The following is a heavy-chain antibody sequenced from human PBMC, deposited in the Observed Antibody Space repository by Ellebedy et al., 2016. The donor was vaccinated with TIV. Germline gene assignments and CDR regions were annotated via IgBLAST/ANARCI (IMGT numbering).Heavy chain of an antibody. CDR2: ISYDGNNK. V-gene: IGHV3-30*04. CDR1: GFTFSHHA. J-gene: IGHJ6*02. Sequence: GGSLRLSCAASGFTFSHHAFYWVRQAPGKGLEWVTIISYDGNNKFYLDSVEGRFSISRDDSKNTLYRQMNSLRPEDTAVYYCSREGLEAGMDLWGQGTTVIVSS. CDR3: SREGLEAGMDL.